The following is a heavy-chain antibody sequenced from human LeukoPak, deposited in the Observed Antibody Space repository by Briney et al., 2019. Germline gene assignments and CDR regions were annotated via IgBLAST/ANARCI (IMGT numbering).Heavy chain of an antibody. CDR1: GGSFSGYY. V-gene: IGHV4-34*01. Sequence: SETLSLTCAVYGGSFSGYYWSWIRQPPGKGLEWIGEINHSGSTNYNPSLKSRVTISVDTSKNQFSLKLSSVTAADTAVYYCARRVVHSSGWGYYYYYMDVWGKGTTVTISS. CDR2: INHSGST. D-gene: IGHD6-19*01. CDR3: ARRVVHSSGWGYYYYYMDV. J-gene: IGHJ6*03.